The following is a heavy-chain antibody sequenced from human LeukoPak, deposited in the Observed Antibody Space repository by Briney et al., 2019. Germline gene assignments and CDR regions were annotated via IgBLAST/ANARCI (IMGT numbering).Heavy chain of an antibody. CDR2: IYTSGST. CDR1: GGSISGYY. CDR3: ARVDVFGVVSSDYYYYYMDV. J-gene: IGHJ6*03. V-gene: IGHV4-4*07. Sequence: SSETLSLTRSVSGGSISGYYWSWIRQPAGKGLEWIGRIYTSGSTNYNPSLKSRVTMSVDTSKNQFSLKLSYVTAADTAVYYCARVDVFGVVSSDYYYYYMDVWGKGTTVTVSS. D-gene: IGHD3-3*01.